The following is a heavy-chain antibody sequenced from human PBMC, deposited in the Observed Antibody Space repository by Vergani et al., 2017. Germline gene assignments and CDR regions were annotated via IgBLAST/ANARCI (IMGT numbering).Heavy chain of an antibody. CDR2: IKQDGSEK. D-gene: IGHD3-16*01. Sequence: EVQLVESGVGLVKPGGSLRVSCAASGFTFSSYWMSWVRQAPGKGLEWVANIKQDGSEKYYVDSVKGRFTISRDNAKNSLYLQMNSLRAEDTSVYYCARELRGSNYYYYMNVWGKGTTVTVSS. V-gene: IGHV3-7*01. J-gene: IGHJ6*03. CDR1: GFTFSSYW. CDR3: ARELRGSNYYYYMNV.